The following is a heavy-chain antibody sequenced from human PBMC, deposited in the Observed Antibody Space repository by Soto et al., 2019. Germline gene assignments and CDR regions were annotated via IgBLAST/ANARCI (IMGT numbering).Heavy chain of an antibody. CDR2: IKSKTDGGTT. D-gene: IGHD5-12*01. V-gene: IGHV3-15*07. CDR1: GFTFSNAW. CDR3: TTGLRYDERNFDY. J-gene: IGHJ4*02. Sequence: GGSLRLSCAASGFTFSNAWMNWVRQAPGKGLEWVGRIKSKTDGGTTDYAAPVKGRFTISRDDSKNTLYLQMNSLKTEDTAVYYCTTGLRYDERNFDYWGQGTLVTVSS.